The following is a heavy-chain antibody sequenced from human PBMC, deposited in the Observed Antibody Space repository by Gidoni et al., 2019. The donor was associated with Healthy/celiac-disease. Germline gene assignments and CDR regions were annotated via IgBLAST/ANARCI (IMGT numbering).Heavy chain of an antibody. CDR2: INHSGST. V-gene: IGHV4-34*01. CDR1: GGSFSGYY. CDR3: ARRKSIAARPLGY. D-gene: IGHD6-6*01. J-gene: IGHJ4*02. Sequence: QVQLQQWGAGLLKPSETLSLTCAVYGGSFSGYYWSWIRQPPGKGLEWIGEINHSGSTNYNPSLKSRVTISVDTSKNQFSLKLSSVTAADTAVYYCARRKSIAARPLGYWGQGTLVTVSS.